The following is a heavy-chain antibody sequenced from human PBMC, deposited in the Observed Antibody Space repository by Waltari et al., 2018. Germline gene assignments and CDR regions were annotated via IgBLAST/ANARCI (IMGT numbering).Heavy chain of an antibody. J-gene: IGHJ5*02. V-gene: IGHV1-8*01. CDR1: GYTFTSYD. CDR3: ARGTQSSSPRFDP. CDR2: MNPNSGNK. D-gene: IGHD6-19*01. Sequence: QVQLVQSGAEVKKPGASVKVSCKASGYTFTSYDINWVRQAAGQGLEWMGWMNPNSGNKGYAQKCQGRVIMTRNISLSTAYMELSSLRSEDTAVYYCARGTQSSSPRFDPWGQGTLVSVSS.